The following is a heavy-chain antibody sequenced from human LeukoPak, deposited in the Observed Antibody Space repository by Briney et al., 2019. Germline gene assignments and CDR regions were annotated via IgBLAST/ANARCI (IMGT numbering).Heavy chain of an antibody. J-gene: IGHJ4*02. CDR3: ARDPADIVLMGNDY. Sequence: SVKVSCKASGGTFSSYAISWVRQAPGQGLEWMGGIIPIFGTANYAQKFQGRVTITADESTSTAYMELSSLRSEDTAVYYYARDPADIVLMGNDYWGQGTLVTVSS. CDR1: GGTFSSYA. CDR2: IIPIFGTA. D-gene: IGHD2-8*01. V-gene: IGHV1-69*13.